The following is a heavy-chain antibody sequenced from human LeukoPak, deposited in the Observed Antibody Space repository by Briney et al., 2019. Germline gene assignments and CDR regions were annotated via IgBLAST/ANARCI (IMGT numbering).Heavy chain of an antibody. V-gene: IGHV4-39*01. CDR3: ARQRSGCLQSSFDY. Sequence: SETLSLTCSVSGCTISSSSSYWGWLRQPPGKGLEWIESIYYSGSSFDNPAVRGRVTISVDKSKNTFYLKLSSVTAADTAVYYCARQRSGCLQSSFDYWGQGTLVTVSS. D-gene: IGHD5-24*01. CDR2: IYYSGSS. CDR1: GCTISSSSSY. J-gene: IGHJ4*02.